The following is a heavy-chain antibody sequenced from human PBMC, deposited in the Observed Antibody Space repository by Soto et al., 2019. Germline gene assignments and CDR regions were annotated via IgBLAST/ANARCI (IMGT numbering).Heavy chain of an antibody. CDR2: INAGNGNT. Sequence: GASVKVSCKASGYTFTSYAMHWVRQAPGQRLEWMGWINAGNGNTKYSQKFQGRVTITRDTSASTAYMELSSLRSEDTAVYYCARDSYRYYYDSSGYYYEDYWGQGTLVTVSS. V-gene: IGHV1-3*01. CDR1: GYTFTSYA. D-gene: IGHD3-22*01. J-gene: IGHJ4*02. CDR3: ARDSYRYYYDSSGYYYEDY.